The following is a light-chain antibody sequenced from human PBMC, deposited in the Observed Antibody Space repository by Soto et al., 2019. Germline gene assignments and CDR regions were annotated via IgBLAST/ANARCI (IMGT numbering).Light chain of an antibody. CDR3: SSYAGGNNLYV. V-gene: IGLV2-8*01. Sequence: QSALTQPPSASGSPGQSVTISCTGTSSDVGAYNYVSWYQQHPGKAPKLLIYEVSKRPSGVPDRLSGSKSGNTASLTVSGLQAEDEADYYCSSYAGGNNLYVFGTGTKATVL. CDR1: SSDVGAYNY. J-gene: IGLJ1*01. CDR2: EVS.